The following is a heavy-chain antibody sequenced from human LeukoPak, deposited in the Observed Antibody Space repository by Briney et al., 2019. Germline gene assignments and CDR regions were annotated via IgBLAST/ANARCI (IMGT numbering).Heavy chain of an antibody. V-gene: IGHV1-2*02. D-gene: IGHD3-16*02. CDR2: INPNSGGT. J-gene: IGHJ4*02. CDR1: GYTFTGYY. CDR3: ARGPFMITFGGVIAPNPYYFDY. Sequence: ASVKVSCKASGYTFTGYYMHWVRQAPGQGLEWMGWINPNSGGTNYAQKFQGRVTTTRDTSISTAYMELSRLRSDDTAVYYCARGPFMITFGGVIAPNPYYFDYWGQGTLVTVSS.